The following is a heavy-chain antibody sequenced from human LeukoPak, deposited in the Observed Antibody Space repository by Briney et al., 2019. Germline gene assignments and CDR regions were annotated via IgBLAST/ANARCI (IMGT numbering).Heavy chain of an antibody. Sequence: ASVKVSCKASGYTFTSYGISWVRQAPGQGLEWMGWISAYNGNTNYAQKLQGRVTMTTDTSTSTAYMELRSLRSDDTAVYYCASHAEDIVLMVYEYWGQGTLVTVSS. CDR2: ISAYNGNT. J-gene: IGHJ4*02. D-gene: IGHD2-8*01. V-gene: IGHV1-18*01. CDR3: ASHAEDIVLMVYEY. CDR1: GYTFTSYG.